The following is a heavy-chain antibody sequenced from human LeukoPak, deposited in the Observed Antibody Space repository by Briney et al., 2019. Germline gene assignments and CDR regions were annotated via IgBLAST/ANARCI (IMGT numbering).Heavy chain of an antibody. D-gene: IGHD3-3*01. Sequence: GGSLRLSCAASGFTVSSNYMSWVRQAPGKGLEWVSVIYSGGSTYCADSVKGRFTISRDNSKNTLYLQMNSLRAEDTAVYYCARGYYYDFWSGYDYWGQGTLVTVSS. V-gene: IGHV3-53*01. J-gene: IGHJ4*02. CDR2: IYSGGST. CDR3: ARGYYYDFWSGYDY. CDR1: GFTVSSNY.